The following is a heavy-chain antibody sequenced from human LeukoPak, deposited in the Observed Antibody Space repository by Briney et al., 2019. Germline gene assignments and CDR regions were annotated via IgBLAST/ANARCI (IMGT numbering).Heavy chain of an antibody. CDR1: GGTTSTYY. J-gene: IGHJ4*02. Sequence: PSETLSLTCTVSGGTTSTYYWTWILQPAGEGLEWIGHIFTSGTTNYNPSLKSRVTVSVDTSKNQFSLKLTSVTAADTAVYYCATGQQQLPIIDYWGQGTLVTVSS. V-gene: IGHV4-4*07. CDR3: ATGQQQLPIIDY. D-gene: IGHD6-13*01. CDR2: IFTSGTT.